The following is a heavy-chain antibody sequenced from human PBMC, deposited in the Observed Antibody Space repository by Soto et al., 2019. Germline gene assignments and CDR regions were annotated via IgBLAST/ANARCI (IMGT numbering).Heavy chain of an antibody. CDR3: VKEARLADV. CDR2: ISGSSSDT. J-gene: IGHJ6*02. D-gene: IGHD6-25*01. Sequence: QVQLVESGGGLVKPGWSLRLSCAASGFSFSHNYMNWIRQVPGKGLEWLSYISGSSSDTNYADSVRGRFTISRDNAKNSLYLQMNSLRVEDTCVYYCVKEARLADVWGQGTTVTVSS. V-gene: IGHV3-11*06. CDR1: GFSFSHNY.